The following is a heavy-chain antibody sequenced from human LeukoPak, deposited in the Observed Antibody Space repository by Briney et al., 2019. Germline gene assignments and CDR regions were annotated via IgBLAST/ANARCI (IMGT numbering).Heavy chain of an antibody. V-gene: IGHV3-21*01. CDR2: ISSSSSYI. J-gene: IGHJ4*02. Sequence: GGSLRLSCAASGFTFSSYSMNWVRQAPGRGLEWVSSISSSSSYIYYADSVRGRFTISRDNAKNSLYLQMNSLRAEDTAVYYGARERGIRSVDYWGQGTLVTVSS. D-gene: IGHD4-17*01. CDR1: GFTFSSYS. CDR3: ARERGIRSVDY.